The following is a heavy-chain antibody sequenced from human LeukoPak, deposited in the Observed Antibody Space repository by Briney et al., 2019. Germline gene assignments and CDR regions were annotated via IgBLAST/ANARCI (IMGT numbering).Heavy chain of an antibody. CDR2: IYYSGST. CDR3: ARELAYGSGSYYYYGMDV. D-gene: IGHD3-10*01. Sequence: SETLSLTCTVSGGSISSYYWSWIRQPPGKGLEWIGYIYYSGSTNYNPSLKSRVTISVDTSKNQFSLKLSSVTAADTAVYYCARELAYGSGSYYYYGMDVWGQGTTVTVSS. CDR1: GGSISSYY. J-gene: IGHJ6*02. V-gene: IGHV4-59*01.